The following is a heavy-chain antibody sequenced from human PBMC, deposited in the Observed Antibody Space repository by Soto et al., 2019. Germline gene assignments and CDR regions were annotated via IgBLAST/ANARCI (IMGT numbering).Heavy chain of an antibody. V-gene: IGHV3-48*01. CDR3: ARDGSSEGYDYIWGSYRPPSPFVY. Sequence: EVQLVESGGGLVQPGGSLRLSCAASGFTFSSYSMNWVRQAPGKGLEWVSYISSSSSTIYYADSVKGRFTISRDNAKNSLYLQMNSLRAEDTAVYYCARDGSSEGYDYIWGSYRPPSPFVYWGQGTLVTVSS. J-gene: IGHJ4*02. CDR1: GFTFSSYS. CDR2: ISSSSSTI. D-gene: IGHD3-16*02.